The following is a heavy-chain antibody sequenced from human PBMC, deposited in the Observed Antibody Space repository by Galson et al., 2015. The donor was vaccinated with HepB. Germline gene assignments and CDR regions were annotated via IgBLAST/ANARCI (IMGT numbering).Heavy chain of an antibody. Sequence: LRLSCAASGFTFRIFTMHWVRQAPGKGLEWVATTSSLGDILYYADSVKGRFTVSRDNSNNILSLQMNSLRAEDTAVYYCTRDAMGKGSGSYSAFDYWGQGALVTVSS. CDR2: TSSLGDIL. J-gene: IGHJ4*02. CDR3: TRDAMGKGSGSYSAFDY. D-gene: IGHD1-26*01. CDR1: GFTFRIFT. V-gene: IGHV3-30-3*01.